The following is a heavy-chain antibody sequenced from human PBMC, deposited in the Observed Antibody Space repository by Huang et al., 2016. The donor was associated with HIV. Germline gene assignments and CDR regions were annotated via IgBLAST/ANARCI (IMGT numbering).Heavy chain of an antibody. CDR1: GVSFANYE. CDR3: TREYTVAGAFDL. D-gene: IGHD5-12*01. Sequence: QVQLVESGGGVVQPGRSLRLSCAASGVSFANYEMHWVRQAPGKMLEWVTFISNDGSSRYYADSVKGRFTISRDNFKNALYLQMNRLRGDDTAVYYCTREYTVAGAFDLWGQGTMVTVSS. CDR2: ISNDGSSR. V-gene: IGHV3-30-3*01. J-gene: IGHJ3*01.